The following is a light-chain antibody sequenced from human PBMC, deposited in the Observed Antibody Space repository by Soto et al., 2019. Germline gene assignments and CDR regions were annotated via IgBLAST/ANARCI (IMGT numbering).Light chain of an antibody. Sequence: IVFTQSPVTLSLSPGERATLSCRDSQSVRNNNLNWYQQKAGQAPRLLIYGASIRATGIPDRFSGSVSGTDFTLTISRLEPEDFALYFCQQYGSSAPIPFAQWTRLAIK. CDR2: GAS. V-gene: IGKV3-20*01. CDR1: QSVRNNN. J-gene: IGKJ5*01. CDR3: QQYGSSAPIP.